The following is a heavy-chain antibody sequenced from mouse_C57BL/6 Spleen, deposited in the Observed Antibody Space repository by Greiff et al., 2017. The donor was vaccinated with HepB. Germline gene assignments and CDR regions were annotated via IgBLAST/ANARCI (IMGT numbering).Heavy chain of an antibody. CDR2: IDPSDSYT. J-gene: IGHJ2*01. Sequence: QVQLQQPGAELVKPGASVKLSCKASGYTFTSYWMQWVKQRPGQGLEWIGEIDPSDSYTNYNQKFKGKATLTVDTSSSTAYRQLSSLTSEDSAVYYCARSDYGRYDYWGQGTTLTVSS. V-gene: IGHV1-50*01. CDR1: GYTFTSYW. CDR3: ARSDYGRYDY. D-gene: IGHD1-1*01.